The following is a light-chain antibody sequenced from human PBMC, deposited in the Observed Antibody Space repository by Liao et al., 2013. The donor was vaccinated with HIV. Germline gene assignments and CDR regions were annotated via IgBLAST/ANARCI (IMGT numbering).Light chain of an antibody. V-gene: IGLV3-21*04. J-gene: IGLJ3*02. CDR1: NIGSKS. CDR2: YDS. CDR3: QVWDRVSDHRGV. Sequence: SYELTQPPSVSVAPGKTARITCGGANIGSKSVHWYQQKPGQAPVLVIYYDSDRPSGIPERISGSNSGNTATLTISGVEAGDEADYYCQVWDRVSDHRGVFGGGTKLTVL.